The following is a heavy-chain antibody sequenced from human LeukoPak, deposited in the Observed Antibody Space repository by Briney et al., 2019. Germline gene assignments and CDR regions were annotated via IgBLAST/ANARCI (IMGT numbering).Heavy chain of an antibody. CDR2: INPSGGST. D-gene: IGHD3-22*01. Sequence: ASVKVSCKASGGTFSSYAISWVRQAPGQGLEWMGIINPSGGSTSYAQKFQGRVTMTRDMSTSTVYMELSSLRSEDTAVYYCARGPIQQIVVEPPDYWGQGTLVTVSS. V-gene: IGHV1-46*01. J-gene: IGHJ4*02. CDR1: GGTFSSYA. CDR3: ARGPIQQIVVEPPDY.